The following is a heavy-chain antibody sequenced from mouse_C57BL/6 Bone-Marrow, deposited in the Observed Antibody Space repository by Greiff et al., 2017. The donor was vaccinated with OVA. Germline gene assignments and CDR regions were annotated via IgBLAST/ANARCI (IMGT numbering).Heavy chain of an antibody. D-gene: IGHD1-1*01. J-gene: IGHJ2*01. CDR2: INPNNGGT. Sequence: VQLKESGPELVKPGASVKMSCKASGYTFTDYNMHWVKQSHGKSLEWIGYINPNNGGTSYNQKFKGKATLTVDKPSSTAYMQLRSLTSEDSAVYYCARCPFCCGSCVLDYWGQGTTLTVSS. CDR3: ARCPFCCGSCVLDY. CDR1: GYTFTDYN. V-gene: IGHV1-22*01.